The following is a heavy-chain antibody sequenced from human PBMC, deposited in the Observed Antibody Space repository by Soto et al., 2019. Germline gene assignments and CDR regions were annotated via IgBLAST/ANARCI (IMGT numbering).Heavy chain of an antibody. D-gene: IGHD6-13*01. V-gene: IGHV4-34*01. CDR2: INHSGST. CDR1: GGSFSGYY. Sequence: SETLSLTCAVYGGSFSGYYWSWIRQSPGKGLEWIGEINHSGSTNYNPSLKSRVTISVDTSKNQFSLKLSSVTAADTAVYYCARGVSYSSSWYGWNYFDYWGQGTLVTVSS. CDR3: ARGVSYSSSWYGWNYFDY. J-gene: IGHJ4*02.